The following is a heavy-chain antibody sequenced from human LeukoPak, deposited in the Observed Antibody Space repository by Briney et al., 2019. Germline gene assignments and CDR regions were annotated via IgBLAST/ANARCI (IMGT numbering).Heavy chain of an antibody. CDR1: GFTFSSYW. CDR2: IKQDGSEK. V-gene: IGHV3-7*03. CDR3: ARPHYYGSGSSYGMDV. Sequence: PGGSLRLSCAASGFTFSSYWMSWARQAPGKGLEWVANIKQDGSEKYYVDSVKGRFTISRDNAKNSLYLQMNSLRAEDTAVYYCARPHYYGSGSSYGMDVWGQGTTVTVSS. J-gene: IGHJ6*02. D-gene: IGHD3-10*01.